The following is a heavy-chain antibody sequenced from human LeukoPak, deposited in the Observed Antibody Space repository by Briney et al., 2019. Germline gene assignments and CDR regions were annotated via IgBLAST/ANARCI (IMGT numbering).Heavy chain of an antibody. D-gene: IGHD4/OR15-4a*01. CDR2: INSDGNNI. V-gene: IGHV3-74*01. J-gene: IGHJ4*02. Sequence: GGSLRLSCAASGFTFSNYLMHWVRQAPGKGLVWVSYINSDGNNINYADSVKGRFTVSRDNAKNTVHLQMNSLRAEDTAVYYCVRGSDYGTFHHWGQGTLVTVSS. CDR1: GFTFSNYL. CDR3: VRGSDYGTFHH.